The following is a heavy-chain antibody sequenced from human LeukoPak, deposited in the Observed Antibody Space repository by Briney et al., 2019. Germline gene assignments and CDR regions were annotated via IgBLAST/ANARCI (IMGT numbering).Heavy chain of an antibody. CDR3: AKGQGGIVVVVAAMAFDI. CDR1: GFTFSSYG. Sequence: GGSLRLSCAASGFTFSSYGMSWVRQAPGKGLEWVSAISGSGGSTYYADSVKGRFTISRDNSKNTLYLQMNSLRAEDTAVYYCAKGQGGIVVVVAAMAFDIWGQGTMVTVSS. D-gene: IGHD2-15*01. V-gene: IGHV3-23*01. CDR2: ISGSGGST. J-gene: IGHJ3*02.